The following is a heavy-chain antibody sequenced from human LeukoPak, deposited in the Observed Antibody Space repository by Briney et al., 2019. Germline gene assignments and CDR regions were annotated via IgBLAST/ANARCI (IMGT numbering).Heavy chain of an antibody. D-gene: IGHD2-2*01. CDR1: GFTFSSYG. CDR2: ISGSGGST. CDR3: VKDNEHYCSSTSCYMDV. V-gene: IGHV3-23*01. J-gene: IGHJ6*03. Sequence: GGTLRLSCAASGFTFSSYGMSWVRQAPGKGLECVSAISGSGGSTYYADSVKGRFTISRDNSKNTLYLQMNSLRAEDTAVYYCVKDNEHYCSSTSCYMDVWGKGTTVTISS.